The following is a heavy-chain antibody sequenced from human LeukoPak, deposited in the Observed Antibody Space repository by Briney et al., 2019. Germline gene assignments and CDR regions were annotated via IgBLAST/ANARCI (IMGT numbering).Heavy chain of an antibody. CDR2: IYYSGST. J-gene: IGHJ2*01. CDR1: GGSFSGYY. CDR3: ARGPVHFDL. Sequence: PSETLSLTCAVYGGSFSGYYWSWIRQHPGKGLEWIGYIYYSGSTYYNPSLKSRVTISVDTSKNQFSLKLSSVTAADTAVYYCARGPVHFDLWGRGTLVTVSS. V-gene: IGHV4-31*11.